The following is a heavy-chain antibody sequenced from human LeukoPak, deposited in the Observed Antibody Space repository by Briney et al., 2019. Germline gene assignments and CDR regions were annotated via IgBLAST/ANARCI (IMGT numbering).Heavy chain of an antibody. CDR2: INPNSGGT. V-gene: IGHV1-2*02. J-gene: IGHJ3*02. CDR3: ARGDVDTTMVDAFDI. CDR1: GYTFTGYY. Sequence: GASVKVSCKASGYTFTGYYIHWVRQAPGQGLEWMGWINPNSGGTNYAQKFQGRVTMTRDTSISTAYMELSRLRSDGTAVYYCARGDVDTTMVDAFDIWGQGTMVTVSS. D-gene: IGHD5-18*01.